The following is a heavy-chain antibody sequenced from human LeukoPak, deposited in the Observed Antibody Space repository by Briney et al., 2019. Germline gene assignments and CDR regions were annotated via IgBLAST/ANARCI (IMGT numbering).Heavy chain of an antibody. Sequence: GGSLRLSCAASGFTVSSNYMSWVRQAPGKGLGWVSVIYSGGSTYYADSMKGRFTISRHNSKNTLYLQMNSLRAEDTAVYYCARGGDFRGPRGYSYGYVDYWGQGTLVTVSS. CDR2: IYSGGST. J-gene: IGHJ4*02. CDR1: GFTVSSNY. D-gene: IGHD5-18*01. CDR3: ARGGDFRGPRGYSYGYVDY. V-gene: IGHV3-53*04.